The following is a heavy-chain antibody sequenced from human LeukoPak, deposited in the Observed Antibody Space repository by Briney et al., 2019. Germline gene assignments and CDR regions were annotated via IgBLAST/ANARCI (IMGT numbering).Heavy chain of an antibody. J-gene: IGHJ4*02. CDR1: GFTFSNAW. CDR2: ISSSSSYI. D-gene: IGHD4-11*01. CDR3: ARESSNSNDY. Sequence: GGSLRLSCGGSGFTFSNAWMNWVRQAPGKGLEWVSSISSSSSYIYYADSVKGRFTISRDNAKNSLYLQMNSLRAEDTAVYYCARESSNSNDYWGQGTLVTVSS. V-gene: IGHV3-21*01.